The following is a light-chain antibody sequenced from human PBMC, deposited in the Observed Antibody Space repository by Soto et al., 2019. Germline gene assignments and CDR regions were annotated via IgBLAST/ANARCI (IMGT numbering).Light chain of an antibody. Sequence: TQLTPSPSSLSASVGDRFTLTCRASQGFTTYLALYQQKPGKAPKPLIYAASTLQSRVPPRFSGSGSGTHFTLTISSLQPEDAATYYCQKYNTAPYTLGQGTRLEI. J-gene: IGKJ5*01. V-gene: IGKV1-27*01. CDR2: AAS. CDR1: QGFTTY. CDR3: QKYNTAPYT.